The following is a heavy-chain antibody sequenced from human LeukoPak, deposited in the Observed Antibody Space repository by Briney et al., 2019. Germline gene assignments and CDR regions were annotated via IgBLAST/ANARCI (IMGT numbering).Heavy chain of an antibody. V-gene: IGHV1-2*02. Sequence: ASVKVSCKASGYTFTGYYLPWVGQAPGQGLEWMGWIIPNSGGANYAQKFQGRVTMTRDPSISTAYMELSSLRSDDTAVYYCARDKSTTRHFDYWGQGTLVTVSS. CDR2: IIPNSGGA. CDR3: ARDKSTTRHFDY. CDR1: GYTFTGYY. D-gene: IGHD5/OR15-5a*01. J-gene: IGHJ4*02.